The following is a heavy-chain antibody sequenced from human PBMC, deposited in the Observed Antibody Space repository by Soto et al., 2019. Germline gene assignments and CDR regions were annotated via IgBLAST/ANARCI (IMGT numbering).Heavy chain of an antibody. J-gene: IGHJ6*02. D-gene: IGHD3-22*01. Sequence: GGSLRLSCAASGFTFSSYAMSWVRQAPGKGLEWVSAISGSGGSTYYADSVKGRFTISRDNSKNTLYLQMNSLRAEDTAVYYCAKGGAYYYDSSGYYYPTRYYYYGMDVWGQGTKVTVSS. CDR1: GFTFSSYA. CDR2: ISGSGGST. V-gene: IGHV3-23*01. CDR3: AKGGAYYYDSSGYYYPTRYYYYGMDV.